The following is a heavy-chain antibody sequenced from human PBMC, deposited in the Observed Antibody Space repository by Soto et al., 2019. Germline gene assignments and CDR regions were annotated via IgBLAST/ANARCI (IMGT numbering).Heavy chain of an antibody. D-gene: IGHD6-19*01. Sequence: PGGSLRLSCAASGLTFSSYAMSWVRQAPGKGLEWVSAISGSGGSTYYADSVKGRFTISRDDSKNTLYLQMDSLRVEDTAVYYCERDAGAGNGLWDWFAPWGQGTLVTVSS. CDR3: ERDAGAGNGLWDWFAP. CDR1: GLTFSSYA. V-gene: IGHV3-23*01. J-gene: IGHJ5*02. CDR2: ISGSGGST.